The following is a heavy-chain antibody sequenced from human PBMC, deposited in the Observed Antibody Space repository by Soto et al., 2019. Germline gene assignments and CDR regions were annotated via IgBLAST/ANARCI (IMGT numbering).Heavy chain of an antibody. V-gene: IGHV4-31*03. Sequence: TLSLTFTVSGGSVSSGGYYGSWIRQHPEKGLEWIGYIYYSGSTYYNPSLKSRITISVDTSRNQFSLKLRSVTAADTAVYYCARNIVILSPAQRFDPWGQGTLVTVSS. CDR2: IYYSGST. D-gene: IGHD2-2*01. J-gene: IGHJ5*02. CDR3: ARNIVILSPAQRFDP. CDR1: GGSVSSGGYY.